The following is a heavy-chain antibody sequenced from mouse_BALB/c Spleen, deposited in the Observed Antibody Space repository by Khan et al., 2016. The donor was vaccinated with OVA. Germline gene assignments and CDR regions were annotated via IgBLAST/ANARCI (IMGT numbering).Heavy chain of an antibody. CDR1: GYTFTSYW. J-gene: IGHJ4*01. CDR3: VRENYYGSSHYAMDY. D-gene: IGHD1-1*01. CDR2: ISPGSGTP. V-gene: IGHV1S41*01. Sequence: DLVKPGASVKLSCKASGYTFTSYWINWIKQRPGQGLEWIGRISPGSGTPYYNEMFKGKATLTVDTSSSTAYIQLSSLSSEASAVYFCVRENYYGSSHYAMDYWGQGTSVTVAS.